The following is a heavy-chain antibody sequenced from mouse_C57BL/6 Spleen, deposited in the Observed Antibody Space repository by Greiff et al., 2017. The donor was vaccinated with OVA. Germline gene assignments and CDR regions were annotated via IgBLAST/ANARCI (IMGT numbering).Heavy chain of an antibody. CDR2: INPNNGGT. CDR1: GYTFTDYY. J-gene: IGHJ3*01. CDR3: ARYYYGGFAY. Sequence: EVQLQQSGPELVKPGASVKISCKASGYTFTDYYMNWVKQSHGKSLEWIGDINPNNGGTSYNQKFKGKATLTVDKSSSTAYMELRSLTSEDSAVYYCARYYYGGFAYWGQGTLVTVSA. V-gene: IGHV1-26*01. D-gene: IGHD1-1*01.